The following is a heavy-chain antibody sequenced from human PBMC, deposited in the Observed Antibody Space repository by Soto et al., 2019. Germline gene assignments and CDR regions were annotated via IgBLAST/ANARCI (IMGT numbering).Heavy chain of an antibody. CDR1: GVSISSGGYY. D-gene: IGHD2-21*02. Sequence: PSDTLSLTCTVSGVSISSGGYYLSWIRQHPGKGLEWIGNIYYSWRTYYNPSLKSRVILSVDTSKNHLSLTLRSVTAADSAMYYCAGVIGCDSEFYFEFSGQGALVTVSS. V-gene: IGHV4-31*03. J-gene: IGHJ4*02. CDR3: AGVIGCDSEFYFEF. CDR2: IYYSWRT.